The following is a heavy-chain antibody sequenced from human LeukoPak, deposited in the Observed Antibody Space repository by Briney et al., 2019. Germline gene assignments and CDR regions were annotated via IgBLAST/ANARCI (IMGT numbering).Heavy chain of an antibody. CDR3: AKKVDNGDYEDY. V-gene: IGHV3-23*01. CDR2: ISGSGGST. D-gene: IGHD4-17*01. J-gene: IGHJ4*02. Sequence: PGGSLRLSCAASGFTFSSYAMSWVRQAPGKGLEWVSAISGSGGSTYYADSVKGRFTISRDNSKNTLYLQMNSLRAEGTAVYYCAKKVDNGDYEDYWGQGTLVTVSS. CDR1: GFTFSSYA.